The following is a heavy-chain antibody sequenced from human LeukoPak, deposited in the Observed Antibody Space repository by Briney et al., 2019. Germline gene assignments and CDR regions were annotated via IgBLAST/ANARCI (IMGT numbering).Heavy chain of an antibody. V-gene: IGHV5-51*01. D-gene: IGHD6-6*01. CDR3: ARQQLAGRHDY. CDR1: GYSFTNYW. CDR2: IYPGDSDT. Sequence: GESLKISCRASGYSFTNYWIGWVRQMPGKGLEWMGIIYPGDSDTRYSPSFQGQVTISADKSISTAYLQWSSLKASDTAMYYCARQQLAGRHDYWGQGTLVTVSS. J-gene: IGHJ4*02.